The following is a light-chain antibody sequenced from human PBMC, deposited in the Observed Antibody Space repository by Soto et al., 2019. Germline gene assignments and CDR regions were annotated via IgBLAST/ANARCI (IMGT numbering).Light chain of an antibody. J-gene: IGKJ2*01. CDR1: QPISKY. Sequence: DVQMTQSPSSLSASVGDTVTITCRTSQPISKYLNWYQQRPGKPTKILIYAASSLQSGVPSRFTGTGSGTDFTLTISSVQPEDFATYFCQQSYSTPPYTFGQGTKLQI. CDR3: QQSYSTPPYT. CDR2: AAS. V-gene: IGKV1-39*01.